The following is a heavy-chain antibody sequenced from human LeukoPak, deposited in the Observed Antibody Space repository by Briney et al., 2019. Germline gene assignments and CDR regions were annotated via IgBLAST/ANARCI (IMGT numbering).Heavy chain of an antibody. CDR1: GFTFRSFA. CDR2: IIGSGRTT. J-gene: IGHJ6*03. V-gene: IGHV3-23*01. Sequence: GGCLRLSCAASGFTFRSFAMSWVRQAPGKGLEWVSGIIGSGRTTFYADSVKGRCTISRDNSKNTLYLQMNSLRAEDTAIYYCAKKEGETYFSWYMDVWGKGTTVTVSS. CDR3: AKKEGETYFSWYMDV. D-gene: IGHD2-21*01.